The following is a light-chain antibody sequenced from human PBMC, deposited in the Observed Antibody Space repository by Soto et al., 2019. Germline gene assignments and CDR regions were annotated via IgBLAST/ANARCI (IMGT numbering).Light chain of an antibody. CDR3: QHYKNWPLFT. Sequence: EIVLTQSPDTLSVSPGERATLSCRASQTINTNLAWYQQKPGQAPRLLIYGASTRATGIPARFSGSGSGTEFTLTISSLQSEDFAVYYCQHYKNWPLFTFGPGTKVDIK. J-gene: IGKJ3*01. CDR1: QTINTN. V-gene: IGKV3-15*01. CDR2: GAS.